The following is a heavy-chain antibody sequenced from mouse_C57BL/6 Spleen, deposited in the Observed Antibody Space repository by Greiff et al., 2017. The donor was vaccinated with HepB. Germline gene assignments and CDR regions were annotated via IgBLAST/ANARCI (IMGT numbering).Heavy chain of an antibody. D-gene: IGHD2-3*01. J-gene: IGHJ3*01. CDR3: AREEDDGYYNAY. Sequence: QVQLQQPGTELVKPGASVKLSCKASGYTFTSYWMHWVQQRPGQGLEWIGNINPSNGGTNYNEKFKSKATLTVDKSSSTAYMQLSSRTSEDAAVYYCAREEDDGYYNAYWGQGTLVTVAA. CDR1: GYTFTSYW. CDR2: INPSNGGT. V-gene: IGHV1-53*01.